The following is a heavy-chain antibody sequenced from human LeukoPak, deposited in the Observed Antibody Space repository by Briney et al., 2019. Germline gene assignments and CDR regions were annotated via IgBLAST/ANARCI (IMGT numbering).Heavy chain of an antibody. J-gene: IGHJ4*02. CDR3: ARDRYYYDSSGYYLFDY. CDR2: INSDGSST. V-gene: IGHV3-74*01. Sequence: PGGSLRLSCAASGFTFSSYWMHWVRQAPGKGLVWVSRINSDGSSTSYADSVKGRFTISRDNAKNTLYLQMNSLRAEDTAVYYCARDRYYYDSSGYYLFDYWGQGTLVTVSS. CDR1: GFTFSSYW. D-gene: IGHD3-22*01.